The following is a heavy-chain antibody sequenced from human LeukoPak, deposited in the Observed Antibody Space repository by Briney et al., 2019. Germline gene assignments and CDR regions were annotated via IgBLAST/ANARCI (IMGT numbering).Heavy chain of an antibody. CDR3: ARIIAASATWDY. Sequence: ASVTVSCKASGYTFTTYYLHWVRQAPGQGLEWVGLINPSGGRTSEAQKLQGKVTMTRDTSTRTVYMELSSLRSEDTVVYYCARIIAASATWDYWGQGTLVTVST. J-gene: IGHJ4*02. D-gene: IGHD6-13*01. V-gene: IGHV1-46*04. CDR2: INPSGGRT. CDR1: GYTFTTYY.